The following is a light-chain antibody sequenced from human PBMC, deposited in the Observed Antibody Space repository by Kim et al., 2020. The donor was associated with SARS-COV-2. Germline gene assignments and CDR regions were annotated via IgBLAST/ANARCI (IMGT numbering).Light chain of an antibody. CDR3: QAWDSSTAV. J-gene: IGLJ3*02. Sequence: SYELTQPPSVSVSPGQTASITCPGDKLGDKYACWYQQKPGQSPVLVIYQDSKRRSGIPERFSGSNSGNTATLTISGTQPMDEADYYCQAWDSSTAVFGGG. CDR1: KLGDKY. CDR2: QDS. V-gene: IGLV3-1*01.